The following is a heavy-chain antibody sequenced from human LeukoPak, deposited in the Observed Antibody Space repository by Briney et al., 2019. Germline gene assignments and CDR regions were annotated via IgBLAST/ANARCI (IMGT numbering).Heavy chain of an antibody. D-gene: IGHD3-10*01. V-gene: IGHV1-2*02. Sequence: ASLKVSCKASGYTFTGYYMHWVRQVPGQGLEWMGWINPNSGGTNYAQKFQGRVTMTRDTSISTAYMELSRLRSDDTAVYYCARANSYGSGSLVNWGQGTLVTVSS. CDR2: INPNSGGT. CDR3: ARANSYGSGSLVN. CDR1: GYTFTGYY. J-gene: IGHJ4*02.